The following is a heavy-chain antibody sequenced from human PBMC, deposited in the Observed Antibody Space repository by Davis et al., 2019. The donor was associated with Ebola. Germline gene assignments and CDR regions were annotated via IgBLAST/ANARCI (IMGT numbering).Heavy chain of an antibody. D-gene: IGHD6-6*01. CDR1: GNTISTYT. CDR3: ARDRSSSYAFDY. Sequence: AASVKVSCKASGNTISTYTIDWVRQAPGQGLEWMGGIIPLFGTTNYAQKFRGRVMITADKSTRIAYMELNSLTSEDTAVYYCARDRSSSYAFDYWGQGTLVTVSS. CDR2: IIPLFGTT. V-gene: IGHV1-69*06. J-gene: IGHJ4*02.